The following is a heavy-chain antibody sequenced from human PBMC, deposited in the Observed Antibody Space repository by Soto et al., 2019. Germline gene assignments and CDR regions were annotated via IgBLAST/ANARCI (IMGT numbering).Heavy chain of an antibody. J-gene: IGHJ4*02. Sequence: QITLKASGPTLVKPTQTLTLTCTFSGVSLSTNGLGVCWIRQPQGKALEWLSLLYWDDSKESSPFLRSSLTSNTDTSGKQVVLTMTNMDAVYTATYYWAKKGGGDDILGDWGQGNLVTVSA. CDR2: LYWDDSK. CDR1: GVSLSTNGLG. V-gene: IGHV2-5*02. CDR3: AKKGGGDDILGD. D-gene: IGHD4-17*01.